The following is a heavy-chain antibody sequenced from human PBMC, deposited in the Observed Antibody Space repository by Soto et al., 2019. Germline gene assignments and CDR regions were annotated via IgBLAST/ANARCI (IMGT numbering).Heavy chain of an antibody. J-gene: IGHJ5*02. CDR1: GGSISSGGYY. CDR2: IYYSGST. D-gene: IGHD3-16*02. CDR3: SRGPIMIAFGGVIVANWFDP. Sequence: SETLSLTCTVSGGSISSGGYYWSWIRQHPGKGLEWIGYIYYSGSTYYNPSLKSRVTISVDTSKNQFSLKLSSVTAADTAVYYCSRGPIMIAFGGVIVANWFDPWGQGTLVTVSS. V-gene: IGHV4-31*03.